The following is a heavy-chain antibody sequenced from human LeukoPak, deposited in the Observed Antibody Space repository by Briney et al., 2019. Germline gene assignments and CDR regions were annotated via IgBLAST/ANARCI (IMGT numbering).Heavy chain of an antibody. Sequence: GASVKVSCKASGYTFTSYYMHWVRQAPGQGLEWMGWISAYNGNTNYAQKLQGRVTMTTDTSTSTAYMELRSLRSDDTAVYYCANQYSSGSSMDVWGKGTTVTVSS. CDR1: GYTFTSYY. D-gene: IGHD6-19*01. V-gene: IGHV1-18*04. CDR3: ANQYSSGSSMDV. CDR2: ISAYNGNT. J-gene: IGHJ6*03.